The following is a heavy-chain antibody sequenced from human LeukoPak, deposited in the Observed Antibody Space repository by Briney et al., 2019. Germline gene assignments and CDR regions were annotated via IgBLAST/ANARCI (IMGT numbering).Heavy chain of an antibody. CDR1: GFTFSRYW. D-gene: IGHD2/OR15-2a*01. CDR2: ISTDGSSS. Sequence: GGSLRLSCAASGFTFSRYWMHWLRQGPGKGLVWVSRISTDGSSSTYADSVKGRFTISRGNGKNTLYLQMNSLRAEDTAVYYCASYLTSIPSGMDVWGQGTTVIVSS. J-gene: IGHJ6*02. V-gene: IGHV3-74*01. CDR3: ASYLTSIPSGMDV.